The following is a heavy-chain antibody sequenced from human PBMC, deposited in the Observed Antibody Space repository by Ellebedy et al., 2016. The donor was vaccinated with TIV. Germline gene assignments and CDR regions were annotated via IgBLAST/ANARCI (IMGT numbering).Heavy chain of an antibody. CDR3: AKVKSYEVWRSYGSYYYYYYMDV. J-gene: IGHJ6*03. CDR2: ISSSSSTI. CDR1: GFTFSSYW. D-gene: IGHD3-16*01. Sequence: GESLKISXAASGFTFSSYWMSWVRQAPGKGLEWVSYISSSSSTIYYADSVKGRFTISRDNPKNTLYLQMNSLRAEDTATYYCAKVKSYEVWRSYGSYYYYYYMDVWGKGTTVTVSS. V-gene: IGHV3-48*01.